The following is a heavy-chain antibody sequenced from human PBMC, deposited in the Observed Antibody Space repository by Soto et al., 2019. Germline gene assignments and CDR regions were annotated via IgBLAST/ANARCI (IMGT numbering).Heavy chain of an antibody. J-gene: IGHJ4*02. CDR3: ATYGSGSYKPTTFDY. CDR1: GGSISSYY. Sequence: SETLSLTCTVSGGSISSYYWSWIRQHPGKGLEWIGYIYYSGSTYYNPSLKSRVTISVDTSKNQFSLKLSSVTAADTAVYYCATYGSGSYKPTTFDYWGQGTLVTVSS. CDR2: IYYSGST. D-gene: IGHD3-10*01. V-gene: IGHV4-59*06.